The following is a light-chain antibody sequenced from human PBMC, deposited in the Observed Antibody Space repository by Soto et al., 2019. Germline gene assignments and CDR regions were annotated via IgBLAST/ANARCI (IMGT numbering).Light chain of an antibody. J-gene: IGLJ3*02. CDR3: SSYTTTTAWV. CDR2: EVS. CDR1: SSDVGAYRY. Sequence: QSVLTQPASVSGSPGQSITISCTGSSSDVGAYRYVSWFQQHPGRAPKLIIYEVSKRPSGVSDRFSGSKSDNTASLTISGLKAEDEAAYHCSSYTTTTAWVFGGGTSSPS. V-gene: IGLV2-14*01.